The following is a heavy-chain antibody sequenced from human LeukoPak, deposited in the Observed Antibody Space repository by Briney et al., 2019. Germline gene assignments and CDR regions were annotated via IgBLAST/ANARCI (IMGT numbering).Heavy chain of an antibody. J-gene: IGHJ6*03. CDR1: GFTVSSNY. CDR3: AKGVDYGDYVPSYLDV. CDR2: IYSGGST. V-gene: IGHV3-53*01. D-gene: IGHD4-17*01. Sequence: GGSLRLSCAASGFTVSSNYMNWVRQAPGKGLEWVSVIYSGGSTYYADSVKGRFTISGDNAKNSLYLQMNSLRDEDTAVYYCAKGVDYGDYVPSYLDVWGKGTTVTVSS.